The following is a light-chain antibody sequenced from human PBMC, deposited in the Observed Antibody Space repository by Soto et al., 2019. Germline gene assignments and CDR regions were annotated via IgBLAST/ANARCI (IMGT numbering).Light chain of an antibody. CDR1: QSVSSY. Sequence: EIVLTQSPATLSLSPGERATLSCRASQSVSSYLAWYQQKPGQAPRLLIYDASNRATGIPARFSGSGSGTDFTLTISSLEAEDCAVSYCQQRSNCPPLFTFGPGTKVDIK. CDR3: QQRSNCPPLFT. J-gene: IGKJ3*01. V-gene: IGKV3-11*01. CDR2: DAS.